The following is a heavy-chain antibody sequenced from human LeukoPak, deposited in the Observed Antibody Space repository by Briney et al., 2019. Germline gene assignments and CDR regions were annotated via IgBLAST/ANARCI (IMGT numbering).Heavy chain of an antibody. J-gene: IGHJ4*02. CDR2: INPNSGGT. CDR1: GYTFTGYY. V-gene: IGHV1-2*02. CDR3: ERVLGHDILTGYPIPFDY. Sequence: ASVKVSCKASGYTFTGYYMHWVRQAPGQGLEWMGWINPNSGGTNYAQKFRGRVTMTRDTSISTAYMELSRLRSDDTAVYYCERVLGHDILTGYPIPFDYWGQGTLVTVSS. D-gene: IGHD3-9*01.